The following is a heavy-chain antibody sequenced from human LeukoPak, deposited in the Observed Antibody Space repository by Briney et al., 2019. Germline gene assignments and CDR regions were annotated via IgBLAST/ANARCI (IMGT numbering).Heavy chain of an antibody. CDR2: IWYDGSNK. CDR3: ARVPSDY. CDR1: RFTFSSYG. V-gene: IGHV3-33*01. J-gene: IGHJ4*02. Sequence: GRSLRLSCAASRFTFSSYGMHWVRQAPGKGLEWVAVIWYDGSNKYYADSVKGRFTISRDNAKNSLYLQMNSLRAEDTAVYFCARVPSDYWGQGTLVTVSS.